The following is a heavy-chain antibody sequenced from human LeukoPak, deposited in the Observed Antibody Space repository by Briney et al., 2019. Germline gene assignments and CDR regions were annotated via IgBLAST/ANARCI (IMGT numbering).Heavy chain of an antibody. CDR1: GFTVSSNY. Sequence: TGGSLRLSCVVSGFTVSSNYMSWVRQAPGKGLEWVSIIYSDGSTYYADSVKGRFTISRDNSKNTVYLQMNSLRAEDTAMYYCARRVRGGSYDYWGQGTLVTVSS. J-gene: IGHJ4*02. CDR3: ARRVRGGSYDY. D-gene: IGHD3-10*01. CDR2: IYSDGST. V-gene: IGHV3-53*01.